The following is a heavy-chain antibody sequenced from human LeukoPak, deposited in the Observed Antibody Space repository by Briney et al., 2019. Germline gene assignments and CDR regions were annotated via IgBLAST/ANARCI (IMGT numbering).Heavy chain of an antibody. V-gene: IGHV1-2*02. Sequence: ASVKVSCKASGYTFTDYNIHWVRQVPGQGLEWMGWISPNTGGTKYAQEFQGRVTVTRDTSISTAYMELSRLRSDDTAMYYCARPVLRLSGAFEFWGQGTPVIVSS. CDR2: ISPNTGGT. CDR1: GYTFTDYN. D-gene: IGHD3-16*01. CDR3: ARPVLRLSGAFEF. J-gene: IGHJ4*02.